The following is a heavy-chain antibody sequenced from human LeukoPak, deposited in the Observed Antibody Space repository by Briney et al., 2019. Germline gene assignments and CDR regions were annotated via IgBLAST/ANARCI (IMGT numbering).Heavy chain of an antibody. CDR3: ARIGTIVAYFDY. CDR2: IYYSEST. J-gene: IGHJ4*02. Sequence: SETLSLTCTVSGGSISSYYWSWIRQPPGKGLEWIGYIYYSESTNYNPSLKSRVTISVDTSKNQFSLKLSSVTAADTAVYYCARIGTIVAYFDYWGQGTLVTVSS. CDR1: GGSISSYY. V-gene: IGHV4-59*01. D-gene: IGHD5-12*01.